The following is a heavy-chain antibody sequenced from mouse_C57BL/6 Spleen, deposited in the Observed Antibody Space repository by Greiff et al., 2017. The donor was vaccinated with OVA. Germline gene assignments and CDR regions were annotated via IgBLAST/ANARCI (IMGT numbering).Heavy chain of an antibody. V-gene: IGHV3-8*01. CDR1: GYSITSDY. CDR3: ARYPLYDGSSYGYFDV. Sequence: EVQLQQSGPGLAKPSQTLSLTCSVTGYSITSDYWNWIRKFPGNKLEYMGYISYSGSTYYNPTLKSRISITRDTSKNQYYLQLNSVTTEDTATYYCARYPLYDGSSYGYFDVWGTGTTVTVSS. J-gene: IGHJ1*03. D-gene: IGHD1-1*01. CDR2: ISYSGST.